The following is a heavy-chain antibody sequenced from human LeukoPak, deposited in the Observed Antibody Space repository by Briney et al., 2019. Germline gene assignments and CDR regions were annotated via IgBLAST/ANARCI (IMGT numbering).Heavy chain of an antibody. CDR2: IYKNERV. Sequence: SETLSLTCTVSGGSMTNYFWNWIRQSPGKGLEWIAYIYKNERVKYNPSLKSRVSTPVDTSKNQFSLRLNSVTAADTAVYFCARASFNSYGIDGFDYWGQGTLVTVSS. J-gene: IGHJ4*02. CDR3: ARASFNSYGIDGFDY. D-gene: IGHD5-18*01. CDR1: GGSMTNYF. V-gene: IGHV4-59*01.